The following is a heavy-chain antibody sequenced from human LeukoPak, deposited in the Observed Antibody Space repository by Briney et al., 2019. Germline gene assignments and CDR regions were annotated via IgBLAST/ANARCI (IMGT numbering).Heavy chain of an antibody. Sequence: PGGSLRLSCAASGFTFSSYAMHWVRQAPGKGLEWVAVISYDGSHKYYADSLKGRFTISRDNSKNTLYLQMNSLRAEDTAVYHCARGLAYSYANDYWGQGTLVTVSS. J-gene: IGHJ4*02. V-gene: IGHV3-30*04. CDR2: ISYDGSHK. CDR1: GFTFSSYA. CDR3: ARGLAYSYANDY. D-gene: IGHD5-18*01.